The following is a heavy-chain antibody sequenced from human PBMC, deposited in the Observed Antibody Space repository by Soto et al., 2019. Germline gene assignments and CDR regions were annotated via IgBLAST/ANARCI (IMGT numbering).Heavy chain of an antibody. V-gene: IGHV4-34*01. D-gene: IGHD2-15*01. Sequence: QVQLQQWGAGLLKPSETLSLTCAVYGGSFSGYYWSWIRQPPGKGLEWIGEINHSGSTNYNPSLKSRVTISVDTSKNQFSLKLSSVTAADTPVYYCARGGRAFNIVVVVAATPNYFDYWGQGTLVTVSS. CDR2: INHSGST. CDR3: ARGGRAFNIVVVVAATPNYFDY. J-gene: IGHJ4*02. CDR1: GGSFSGYY.